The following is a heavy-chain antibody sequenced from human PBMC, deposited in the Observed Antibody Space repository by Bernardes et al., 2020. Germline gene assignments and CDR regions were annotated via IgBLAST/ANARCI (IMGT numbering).Heavy chain of an antibody. CDR2: IKQDGGEK. Sequence: GESLRRSCAASGFTFSNYWMSWVRQAPGKGLEWVANIKQDGGEKYYVDSVKGRFTISRDNAKNSLYLQMDSLSAEDTAVYYCARDLAREGYYDFWRFDPWGQGILVTVSS. CDR1: GFTFSNYW. CDR3: ARDLAREGYYDFWRFDP. J-gene: IGHJ5*02. V-gene: IGHV3-7*01. D-gene: IGHD3-3*01.